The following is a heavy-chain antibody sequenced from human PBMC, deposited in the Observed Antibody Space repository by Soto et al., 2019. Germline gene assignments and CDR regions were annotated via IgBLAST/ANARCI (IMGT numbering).Heavy chain of an antibody. J-gene: IGHJ6*02. Sequence: ASVKVSCKASGGTFSSYAISWVRQAPGQGLEWMGGIIPIFGTANYAQKFQGRVTITADESTSTAYMELSSLRSEDTAVYYCARGREARTSFYYYYGMDVWGQGTTVTVSS. CDR1: GGTFSSYA. D-gene: IGHD6-6*01. V-gene: IGHV1-69*13. CDR2: IIPIFGTA. CDR3: ARGREARTSFYYYYGMDV.